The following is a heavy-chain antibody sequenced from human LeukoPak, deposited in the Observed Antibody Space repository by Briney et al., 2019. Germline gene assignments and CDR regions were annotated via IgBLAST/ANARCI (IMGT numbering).Heavy chain of an antibody. CDR1: GGSFSGYY. V-gene: IGHV4-34*01. CDR2: INHSGST. CDR3: ARVGGSGSNNY. D-gene: IGHD3-10*01. J-gene: IGHJ4*02. Sequence: PSETLSLTCAVYGGSFSGYYWSWIRQPPGKGLEWIGEINHSGSTNYNPSLKSRVTISVDTSKNQFSLKLSSVTAADTAVYHCARVGGSGSNNYWGQGTLVTVSS.